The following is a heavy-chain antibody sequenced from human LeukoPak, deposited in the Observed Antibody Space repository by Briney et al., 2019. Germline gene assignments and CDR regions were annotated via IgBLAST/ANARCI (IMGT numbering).Heavy chain of an antibody. CDR3: AKYYDFWSGYLDI. V-gene: IGHV4-4*07. CDR1: GGSVSSYY. CDR2: LDINGNT. J-gene: IGHJ3*02. D-gene: IGHD3-3*01. Sequence: SETLSLTCTVSGGSVSSYYWRWIRQPAGKGLEWIGRLDINGNTNYNPSLKSRVTRSVDTSKNQFSLNLSSVTAADTALYYCAKYYDFWSGYLDIWGQGTMVTVSS.